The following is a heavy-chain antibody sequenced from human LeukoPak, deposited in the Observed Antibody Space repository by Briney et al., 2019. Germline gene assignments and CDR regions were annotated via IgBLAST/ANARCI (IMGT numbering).Heavy chain of an antibody. CDR2: INSDGSIT. V-gene: IGHV3-74*01. CDR1: GFTFSSYW. CDR3: ARDAVDTANAV. Sequence: GGSLRLSCAASGFTFSSYWMHWVRQAPGKGLVWVSHINSDGSITSYADSVKGRFTISRDNAKNTLYLQMNSLRAEDTAVYYCARDAVDTANAVWGQGTTVTVSS. J-gene: IGHJ6*02. D-gene: IGHD5-18*01.